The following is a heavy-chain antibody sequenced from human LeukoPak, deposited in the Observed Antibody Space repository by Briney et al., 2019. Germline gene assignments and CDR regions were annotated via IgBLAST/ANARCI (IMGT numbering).Heavy chain of an antibody. CDR2: IYYSGST. CDR3: ARAGGDFWSGYQYYFDY. CDR1: GGSISSYY. Sequence: SETLSLTCTVSGGSISSYYWSWIRQPPGKGLEWIGYIYYSGSTNYNPSLKSRVTISVDTSKNQFSLKLSSVTAADTAVYYCARAGGDFWSGYQYYFDYWGQGTLVTVSS. J-gene: IGHJ4*02. V-gene: IGHV4-59*08. D-gene: IGHD3-3*01.